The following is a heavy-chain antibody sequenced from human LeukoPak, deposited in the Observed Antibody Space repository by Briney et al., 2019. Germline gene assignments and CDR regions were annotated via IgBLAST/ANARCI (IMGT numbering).Heavy chain of an antibody. CDR3: ARLGRELLLVGGDY. Sequence: PSETLSLTCAVYGGSFSGYYWSWVRQPPGKGLEWVGEINHSGSTNYNPSLKSRVAISVDTSKNQFSLKLSSVTAADTAVYYCARLGRELLLVGGDYWGQGTLVTVSS. V-gene: IGHV4-34*01. CDR1: GGSFSGYY. J-gene: IGHJ4*02. D-gene: IGHD2-15*01. CDR2: INHSGST.